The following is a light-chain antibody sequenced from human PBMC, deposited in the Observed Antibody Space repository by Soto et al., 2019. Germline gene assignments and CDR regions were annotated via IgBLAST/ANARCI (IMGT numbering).Light chain of an antibody. J-gene: IGLJ1*01. CDR1: SSDVGTFNL. CDR2: EGT. V-gene: IGLV2-23*01. CDR3: CSYAGTRTSWV. Sequence: QSALTQPASVSGFLGQSITMSCTGSSSDVGTFNLVSWFQQHPGKAPKLPIFEGTKRPSGVSDRFSGSKSGNTASLTISGLQAEDEADYHCCSYAGTRTSWVFGTGTKVTVL.